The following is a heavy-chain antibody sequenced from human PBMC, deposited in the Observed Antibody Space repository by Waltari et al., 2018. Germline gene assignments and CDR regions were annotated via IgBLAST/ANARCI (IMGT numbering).Heavy chain of an antibody. V-gene: IGHV4-39*07. D-gene: IGHD6-13*01. Sequence: QLQLQESGPGLVKPSETLSLTCPDAGGSISRSRYYWGRIRQPPGKGLEWIGSIYYSGSTYYNPSLKSRVTISVDTSKNQFSLKLSSVTAADTAVYYCARVLTAHAAAVFDYWGQGTLVTVSS. CDR2: IYYSGST. CDR3: ARVLTAHAAAVFDY. J-gene: IGHJ4*02. CDR1: GGSISRSRYY.